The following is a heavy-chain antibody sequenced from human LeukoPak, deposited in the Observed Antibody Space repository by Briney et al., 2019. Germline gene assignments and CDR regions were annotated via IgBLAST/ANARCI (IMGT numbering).Heavy chain of an antibody. CDR2: IIPIFGTA. CDR1: GGTFSSYA. V-gene: IGHV1-69*05. CDR3: ARGRTDYYGSGSPLNWFDP. D-gene: IGHD3-10*01. J-gene: IGHJ5*02. Sequence: SLKVSCTASGGTFSSYAISWVRQAPGQGLERMGGIIPIFGTANYAQKFQGRVAITTDESTSTAYMELSSLRSEDTAGYYCARGRTDYYGSGSPLNWFDPWGQGTLVTVSS.